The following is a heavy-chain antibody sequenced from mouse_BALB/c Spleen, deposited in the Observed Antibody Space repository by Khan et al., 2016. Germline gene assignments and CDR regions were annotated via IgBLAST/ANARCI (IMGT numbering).Heavy chain of an antibody. CDR3: SREGSYYALYY. Sequence: QVQLKQSGPGLVAPSQSLSITCTVSGFSLTSYGVQWVRQPPGKGLEWLGVIWAGGSTNYNSALKSRLSISKDNSKSQVFLKMNSLQTDDTAMYYCSREGSYYALYYCGQGTSVTVSS. CDR1: GFSLTSYG. J-gene: IGHJ4*01. CDR2: IWAGGST. V-gene: IGHV2-9*02.